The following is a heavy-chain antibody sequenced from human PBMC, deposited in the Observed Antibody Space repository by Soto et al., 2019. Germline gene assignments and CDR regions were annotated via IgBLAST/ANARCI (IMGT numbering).Heavy chain of an antibody. CDR2: VIPILGLA. V-gene: IGHV1-69*02. CDR1: GGTFSGYT. J-gene: IGHJ6*03. Sequence: QVQLVQSGAEVKKPGSSVKVSCKASGGTFSGYTISRVRQVPGQGPEGMGRVIPILGLANYAQKFQGRVTITADKSTSTAYMELSSLRSYDTDVYYCARAVAGTKAYYDYYMVVWGKGTTVTVSS. CDR3: ARAVAGTKAYYDYYMVV. D-gene: IGHD6-19*01.